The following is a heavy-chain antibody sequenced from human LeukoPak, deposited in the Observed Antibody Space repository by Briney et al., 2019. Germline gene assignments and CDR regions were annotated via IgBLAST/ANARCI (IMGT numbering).Heavy chain of an antibody. D-gene: IGHD6-6*01. CDR2: SYPGDSDT. CDR3: ARASHSSSAVVWWFDP. J-gene: IGHJ5*02. Sequence: GESLKISCKGSGYSFTSYWIGWVRQMPGKGLEWMGISYPGDSDTRYSPSFQGQVTISADRSISTAYLQWSSLKASDTAMYYCARASHSSSAVVWWFDPWGQGTLVTVSS. V-gene: IGHV5-51*01. CDR1: GYSFTSYW.